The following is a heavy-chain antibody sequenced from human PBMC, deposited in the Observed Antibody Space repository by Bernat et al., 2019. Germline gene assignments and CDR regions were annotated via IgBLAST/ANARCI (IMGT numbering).Heavy chain of an antibody. D-gene: IGHD6-19*01. CDR1: GGSISSSSYY. CDR2: IYYSGST. CDR3: ERQFGQWLVEGMIDY. Sequence: QLQLQESGSGLVKPSETLSLTCTVSGGSISSSSYYWGWIRQPPGKGLEWIGSIYYSGSTYYNPSLKSRVTISVDTSKNQFSLKLSSVTAADTAVYYCERQFGQWLVEGMIDYWGQGTLVTVSS. J-gene: IGHJ4*02. V-gene: IGHV4-39*01.